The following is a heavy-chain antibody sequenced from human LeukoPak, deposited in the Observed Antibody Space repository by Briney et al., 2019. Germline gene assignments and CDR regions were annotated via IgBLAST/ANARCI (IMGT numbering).Heavy chain of an antibody. CDR3: ARALGGGSSWYDWFDP. D-gene: IGHD6-13*01. CDR1: GYTFTGYY. CDR2: NNPNSGGT. V-gene: IGHV1-2*02. J-gene: IGHJ5*02. Sequence: ASVKVSCKASGYTFTGYYMHWVRQAPGQGLEWMGWNNPNSGGTNYAQKFQGRVTMTRDTSISTAYMELSRLRSEDTAVYYCARALGGGSSWYDWFDPWGQGTLVTVSS.